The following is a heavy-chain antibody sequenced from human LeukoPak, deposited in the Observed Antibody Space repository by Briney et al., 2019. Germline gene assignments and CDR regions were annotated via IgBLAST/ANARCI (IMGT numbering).Heavy chain of an antibody. D-gene: IGHD3-3*01. CDR1: GGSFSGYY. J-gene: IGHJ4*02. V-gene: IGHV4-34*01. Sequence: SETLSLTCAVYGGSFSGYYWSWMRQPPGKGQERIEKINHSGSTNYNPSLKSRVTISVDTSKNQFSLKLSSVTAADTAVYYCARVQTYYDFWSGYHHKVYFDYWGQGTLVTVSS. CDR3: ARVQTYYDFWSGYHHKVYFDY. CDR2: INHSGST.